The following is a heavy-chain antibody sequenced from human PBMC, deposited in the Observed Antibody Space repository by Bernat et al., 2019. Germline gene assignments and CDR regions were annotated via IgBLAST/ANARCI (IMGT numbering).Heavy chain of an antibody. CDR3: ARVDPLGYCSSTSCPVFDY. CDR1: GGSISSGDYY. Sequence: QVQLQESGPGLVKPSQTLSLTCTVSGGSISSGDYYWSWIRQPPGKGLEWIGYIYYSGSTYYNPSLKSRVTISVDTSKNQFSLKLSSVTAADTAVYYCARVDPLGYCSSTSCPVFDYWGQGTLVTVSS. CDR2: IYYSGST. V-gene: IGHV4-30-4*01. D-gene: IGHD2-2*01. J-gene: IGHJ4*02.